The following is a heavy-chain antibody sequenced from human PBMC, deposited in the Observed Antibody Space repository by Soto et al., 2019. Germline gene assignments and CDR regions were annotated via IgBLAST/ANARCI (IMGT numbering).Heavy chain of an antibody. Sequence: VQLVQSGAEVKKSGSSVKVSCKASGGTFSSYAISWVRQAPGQGLEWMGGIIPMFDTANYAQKFQGRVTITADDSTSTAYMEMSSLRSEDTAVYYCARPTIFGVLDVWGQGTTVTVFS. CDR3: ARPTIFGVLDV. CDR1: GGTFSSYA. V-gene: IGHV1-69*01. J-gene: IGHJ6*02. D-gene: IGHD3-3*01. CDR2: IIPMFDTA.